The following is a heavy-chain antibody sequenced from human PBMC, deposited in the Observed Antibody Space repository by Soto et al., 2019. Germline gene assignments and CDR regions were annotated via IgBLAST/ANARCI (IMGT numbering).Heavy chain of an antibody. CDR2: ISYDGSNK. Sequence: SLRLSCAASGFTFSSYAMHWVRQAPGKGLEWVAVISYDGSNKYYADSVKGRFTISRDNSKNTLYLQMNSLRAEDTAVYYCARELGYSSGWYWGFDYWGQGTLVTVSS. D-gene: IGHD6-19*01. V-gene: IGHV3-30-3*01. J-gene: IGHJ4*02. CDR1: GFTFSSYA. CDR3: ARELGYSSGWYWGFDY.